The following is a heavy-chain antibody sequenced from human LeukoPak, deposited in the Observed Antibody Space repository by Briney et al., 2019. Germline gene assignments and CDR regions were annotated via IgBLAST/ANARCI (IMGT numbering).Heavy chain of an antibody. CDR2: ISISSSYI. J-gene: IGHJ4*02. Sequence: AGGSRRLSCAASGFTFSSISINWFGQPPGKGRKWVSSISISSSYIYYADSVKGRFTISRDNAKNSLYLQMNSLRAEDTAVYYCARDLAIAAAGTERAPDYWGQGTLVTVSS. D-gene: IGHD6-13*01. CDR3: ARDLAIAAAGTERAPDY. CDR1: GFTFSSIS. V-gene: IGHV3-21*01.